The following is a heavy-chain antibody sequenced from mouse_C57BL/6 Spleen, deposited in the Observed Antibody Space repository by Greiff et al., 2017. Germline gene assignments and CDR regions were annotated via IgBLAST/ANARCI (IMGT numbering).Heavy chain of an antibody. CDR2: IDPEDGEP. CDR3: ARGGGTSYFDD. CDR1: GFNIKDYY. J-gene: IGHJ2*01. D-gene: IGHD4-1*01. Sequence: DVKLVESGAELVKPGASVKLSCTASGFNIKDYYMHWVKQRTEQGLEWIGRIDPEDGEPKYAPKFQGKATITADTSSNTAYLQLSSLTSEDTADYYGARGGGTSYFDDWGQGTTLTVSS. V-gene: IGHV14-2*01.